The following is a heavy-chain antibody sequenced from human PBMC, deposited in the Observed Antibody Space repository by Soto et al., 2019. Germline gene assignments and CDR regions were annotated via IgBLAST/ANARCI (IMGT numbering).Heavy chain of an antibody. Sequence: GGSLRLSCAASGLTFSSNAMSWVRQAPGKGLEWVSGISDSGGSTYYADAVKGRFTISRDNSKNTLYLQMNSLRAEDTAVYYCAKDESRVVVPDIWFDSWGQGTLVTASS. D-gene: IGHD3-22*01. CDR2: ISDSGGST. J-gene: IGHJ5*01. V-gene: IGHV3-23*01. CDR1: GLTFSSNA. CDR3: AKDESRVVVPDIWFDS.